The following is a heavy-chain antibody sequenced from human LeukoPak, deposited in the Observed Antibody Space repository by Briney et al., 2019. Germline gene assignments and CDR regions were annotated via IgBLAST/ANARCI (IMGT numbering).Heavy chain of an antibody. J-gene: IGHJ3*01. CDR1: GFTFSTYA. V-gene: IGHV3-64*01. D-gene: IGHD2-15*01. Sequence: RESLRLSCTASGFTFSTYATHWVRQAPGKGLEYVSGNRGNGRSTLYASSVKGRFTVSRDNSKDTLYLQMGSLRAEDMAVYYCTRDIGRLRGDAFDFWGQGTMVSVS. CDR2: NRGNGRST. CDR3: TRDIGRLRGDAFDF.